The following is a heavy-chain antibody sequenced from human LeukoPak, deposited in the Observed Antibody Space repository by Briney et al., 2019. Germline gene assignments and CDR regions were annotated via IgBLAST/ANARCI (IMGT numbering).Heavy chain of an antibody. Sequence: ASVKVSCKASGYTFTGCYMHWVRQAPGQGLEWIGWINPNSGGTSYAQKFQGRVTMTGDTSISTAYMDLSKLRSDDTAVYYCARVGAGDCCFFNYWGQGTLVTVSS. CDR3: ARVGAGDCCFFNY. D-gene: IGHD2-21*02. J-gene: IGHJ4*02. V-gene: IGHV1-2*02. CDR2: INPNSGGT. CDR1: GYTFTGCY.